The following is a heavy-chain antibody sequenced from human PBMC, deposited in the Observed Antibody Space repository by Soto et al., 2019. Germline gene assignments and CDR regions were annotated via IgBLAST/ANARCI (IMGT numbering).Heavy chain of an antibody. CDR1: VGSFSGYY. D-gene: IGHD3-3*01. J-gene: IGHJ4*02. CDR2: INHSGST. V-gene: IGHV4-34*01. Sequence: PSETLSLTCAVYVGSFSGYYWSWIRQPPGKGLEWIGEINHSGSTNYNPSLKSRVTISVDTSKNQFSLKLSSVTAADTAVYYCARSIYDFWSGYYFPLDYWGQGTLVTVSS. CDR3: ARSIYDFWSGYYFPLDY.